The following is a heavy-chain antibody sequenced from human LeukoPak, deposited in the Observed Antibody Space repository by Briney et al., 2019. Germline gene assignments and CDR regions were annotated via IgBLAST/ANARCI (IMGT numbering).Heavy chain of an antibody. CDR3: ARSLSGSLRRPLDY. D-gene: IGHD1-26*01. J-gene: IGHJ4*02. V-gene: IGHV5-51*01. CDR1: GNNFSNYW. CDR2: INPGDLDT. Sequence: GESLKISCKASGNNFSNYWIAWVRHMPGKGLEWMGIINPGDLDTRYSPSFQGQVTISADKSISTPYLRWRSLTASDTAIYFCARSLSGSLRRPLDYWGQGTLVTVSS.